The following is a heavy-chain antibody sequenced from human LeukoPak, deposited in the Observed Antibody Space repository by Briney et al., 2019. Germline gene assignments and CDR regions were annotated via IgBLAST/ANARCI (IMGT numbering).Heavy chain of an antibody. D-gene: IGHD1-1*01. CDR2: ISAYNGNT. CDR1: GYTFTSYG. V-gene: IGHV1-18*01. J-gene: IGHJ6*03. Sequence: VASVKVSCKASGYTFTSYGISWVRQAPGQGLEWMGWISAYNGNTNYAQKFQGRVTMTRDTSISTAYMDLSSLRSDDTALYYCARGGIPHYYYYMDVWGKGTTVTVSS. CDR3: ARGGIPHYYYYMDV.